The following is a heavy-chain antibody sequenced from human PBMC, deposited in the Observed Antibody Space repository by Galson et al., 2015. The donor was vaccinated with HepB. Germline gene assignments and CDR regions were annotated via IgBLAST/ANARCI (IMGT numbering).Heavy chain of an antibody. D-gene: IGHD4-17*01. Sequence: SVKVSCKASGYTFTGYYMHWVRQAPGQGLEWMGRIDPNSGGTNYAQKFQGRVTMTRDTSISTAYMELSRLRSDDTAVYYCARAPPRYGDYSFYYWGQGTLVTVSS. CDR1: GYTFTGYY. CDR3: ARAPPRYGDYSFYY. V-gene: IGHV1-2*06. J-gene: IGHJ4*02. CDR2: IDPNSGGT.